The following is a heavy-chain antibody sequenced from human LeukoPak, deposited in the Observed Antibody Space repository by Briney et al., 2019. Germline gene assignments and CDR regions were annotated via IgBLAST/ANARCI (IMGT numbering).Heavy chain of an antibody. CDR1: GGSFSGYY. V-gene: IGHV4-34*01. CDR3: ARGRNYYDSSGYRY. CDR2: INHSGST. J-gene: IGHJ4*02. D-gene: IGHD3-22*01. Sequence: SETLSLICAVYGGSFSGYYWSWIRQPPGKGLEWIGEINHSGSTNYNPSLKSRVTISVDTSKNQFSLKLSSVTAADTAVYYCARGRNYYDSSGYRYWGQGTLVTVSS.